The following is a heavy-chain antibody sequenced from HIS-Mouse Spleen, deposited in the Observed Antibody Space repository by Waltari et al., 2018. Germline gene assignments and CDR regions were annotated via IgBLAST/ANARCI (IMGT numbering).Heavy chain of an antibody. CDR3: ARSPSGSSWYDY. Sequence: QVQLVQSGAEVKKPGASVKVSCTASGYPFTGPYMPGVRQAHGQGLEWMGWINPNSGGTNYAQKFQGRVTMTRDTSISTAYMELSRLRSDDTAVYYCARSPSGSSWYDYWGQGTLVTVSS. J-gene: IGHJ4*02. V-gene: IGHV1-2*02. D-gene: IGHD6-13*01. CDR2: INPNSGGT. CDR1: GYPFTGPY.